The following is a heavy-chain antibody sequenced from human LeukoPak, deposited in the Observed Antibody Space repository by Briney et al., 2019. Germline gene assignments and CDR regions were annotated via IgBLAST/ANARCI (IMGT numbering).Heavy chain of an antibody. CDR2: IYYSGST. J-gene: IGHJ4*02. CDR1: GGSISSYY. CDR3: ARHRRSGWYLNYFDY. D-gene: IGHD6-19*01. V-gene: IGHV4-39*01. Sequence: PSETLSLTCTVSGGSISSYYWSWIRQPPGKGLEWIGSIYYSGSTYYNPSLKSRVTISVDTSKNQFSLKLSSVTAADTAVYYCARHRRSGWYLNYFDYWGQGTLVTVSS.